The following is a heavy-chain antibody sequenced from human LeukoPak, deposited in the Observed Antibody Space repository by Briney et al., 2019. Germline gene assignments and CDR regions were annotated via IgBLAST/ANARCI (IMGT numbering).Heavy chain of an antibody. V-gene: IGHV4-61*02. CDR1: GGSISSGSYY. CDR2: IYTSGST. D-gene: IGHD3-9*01. Sequence: SQTLSLTCTVSGGSISSGSYYWSWIRQPAGKGLEWIGRIYTSGSTNYNPSLKSRVTISVDTSKNQFSLKLSSVTAADTAVYYCARDPRPLRYFDWLAKEPGGMDVWGQGTTVTVSS. CDR3: ARDPRPLRYFDWLAKEPGGMDV. J-gene: IGHJ6*02.